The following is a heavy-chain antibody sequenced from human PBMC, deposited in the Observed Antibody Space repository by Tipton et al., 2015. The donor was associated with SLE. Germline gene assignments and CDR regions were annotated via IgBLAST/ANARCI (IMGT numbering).Heavy chain of an antibody. D-gene: IGHD6-13*01. CDR1: GFTFSNHD. Sequence: GSLRLSCAASGFTFSNHDVSWVRQAPGKGLEWVSGISRSGDMTYYADSVRGRFTISRDNSENTLDLQMNSLRVEDTAKYYCAKGESASWYTSWGQGTLVIVSS. CDR2: ISRSGDMT. CDR3: AKGESASWYTS. J-gene: IGHJ5*02. V-gene: IGHV3-23*01.